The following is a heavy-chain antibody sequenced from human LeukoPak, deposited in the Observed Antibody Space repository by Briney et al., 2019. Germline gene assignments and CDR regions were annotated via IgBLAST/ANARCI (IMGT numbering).Heavy chain of an antibody. V-gene: IGHV3-23*01. J-gene: IGHJ3*02. D-gene: IGHD2-15*01. Sequence: GGSLRLSCAASGFTFSSYTMNWVRQAPGKGLEWVSVISGSGDRTYYADSVKGRFTISRDNSKNTLYLQMNSLRAEDTAVYFCARKNTQDAFDIWGQGTMVTVSS. CDR2: ISGSGDRT. CDR3: ARKNTQDAFDI. CDR1: GFTFSSYT.